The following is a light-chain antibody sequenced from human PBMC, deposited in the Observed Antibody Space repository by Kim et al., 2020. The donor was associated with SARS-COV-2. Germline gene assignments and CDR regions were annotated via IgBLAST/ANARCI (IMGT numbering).Light chain of an antibody. CDR3: AAWYDSLNGQYV. CDR2: LDD. Sequence: QSVLTQAPSVSGTPGQRVTISCSGSRSNIGTYTVNWYQHLPGTAPKLLIYLDDQRPSGVPNRFSGSKSGTSASLAISGLQSEDEADYYCAAWYDSLNGQYVFGTGTKVTVL. V-gene: IGLV1-44*01. J-gene: IGLJ1*01. CDR1: RSNIGTYT.